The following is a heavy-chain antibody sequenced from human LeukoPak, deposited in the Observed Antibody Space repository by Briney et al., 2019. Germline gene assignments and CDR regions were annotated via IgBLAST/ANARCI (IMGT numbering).Heavy chain of an antibody. Sequence: GGSLRLSCAASGFTFDDYAMHWVRQAPGKGLEWVSGISWNSGSIGYADSVKGRFTISRDNAKNSLYLQMNSLRAEDMALYYCAKAKGSSWQKPVDYWGQGTLVTVSS. D-gene: IGHD6-13*01. CDR3: AKAKGSSWQKPVDY. CDR2: ISWNSGSI. V-gene: IGHV3-9*03. J-gene: IGHJ4*02. CDR1: GFTFDDYA.